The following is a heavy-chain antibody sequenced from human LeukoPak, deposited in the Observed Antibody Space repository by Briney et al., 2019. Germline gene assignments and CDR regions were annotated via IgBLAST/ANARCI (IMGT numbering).Heavy chain of an antibody. J-gene: IGHJ3*02. D-gene: IGHD1-14*01. V-gene: IGHV3-53*01. CDR3: VRKNRDFNAAFDI. CDR2: SYSDSNT. Sequence: GGSLRLSRAASGFTVSNNYMSWVRQAPGKGLEWVSISYSDSNTNYADSVKGRFTISRDTSQNTLSLQMNSLRAEDTAVYYCVRKNRDFNAAFDIWGQGTVVTVSS. CDR1: GFTVSNNY.